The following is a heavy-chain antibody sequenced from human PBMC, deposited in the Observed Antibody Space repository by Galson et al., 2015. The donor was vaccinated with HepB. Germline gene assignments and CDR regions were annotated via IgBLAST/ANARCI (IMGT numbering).Heavy chain of an antibody. CDR2: ISYDGSNR. CDR3: ARVSIAVAGTSEWELNDY. CDR1: GFTFSSYA. V-gene: IGHV3-30-3*01. D-gene: IGHD6-19*01. J-gene: IGHJ4*02. Sequence: SLRLSCAASGFTFSSYAMHWVRQAPGKGLEWVAVISYDGSNRYYADSVKGRFTISRDNSKNTLYLQMNSLRAEDTAVYYCARVSIAVAGTSEWELNDYWGQGTLVTVSS.